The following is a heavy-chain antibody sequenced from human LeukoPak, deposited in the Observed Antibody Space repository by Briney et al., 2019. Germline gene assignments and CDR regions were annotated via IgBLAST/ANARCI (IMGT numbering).Heavy chain of an antibody. CDR1: GYSITDYY. CDR3: ARVTRITMISDAFDI. V-gene: IGHV1-2*02. J-gene: IGHJ3*02. Sequence: ASVKVSCKASGYSITDYYIHWVRQAPGQGLEWMGWFNPNSGGTNFAQKFQGRVTMTRDTSISTAYMELSRLRSDDTAVYYCARVTRITMISDAFDIWGQGTMVTVSS. D-gene: IGHD3-22*01. CDR2: FNPNSGGT.